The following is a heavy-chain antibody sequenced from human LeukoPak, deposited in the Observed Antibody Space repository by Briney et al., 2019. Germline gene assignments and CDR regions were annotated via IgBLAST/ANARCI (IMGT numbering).Heavy chain of an antibody. D-gene: IGHD3-9*01. V-gene: IGHV4-61*02. CDR1: GDSISSGNYY. CDR2: IDTSGTF. CDR3: ASGPVDFRYYYDYRDV. Sequence: SETLSLTCTVSGDSISSGNYYWPWLRQPAGKGLEWIGRIDTSGTFKYKSSLKSRVTISADTSKNEFSLELSSVTAADTAVYYCASGPVDFRYYYDYRDVWGKGTTVTVSS. J-gene: IGHJ6*03.